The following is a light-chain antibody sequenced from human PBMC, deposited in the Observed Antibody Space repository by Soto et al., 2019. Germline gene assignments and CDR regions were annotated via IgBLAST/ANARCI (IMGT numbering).Light chain of an antibody. Sequence: QTVVTQPPSESGTPGQRVTISCSGSRSNTGSNTVNWYQQLPGTAPKFLIYSNNQRPSGVPKRFSASKSGTSASLAISGLQSEDEADYYCATWDDSLNGHVVFGGGTKLTVL. J-gene: IGLJ2*01. CDR3: ATWDDSLNGHVV. V-gene: IGLV1-44*01. CDR1: RSNTGSNT. CDR2: SNN.